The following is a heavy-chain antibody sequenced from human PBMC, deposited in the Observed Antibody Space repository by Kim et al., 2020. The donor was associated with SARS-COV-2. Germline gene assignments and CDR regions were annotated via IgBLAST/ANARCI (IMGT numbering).Heavy chain of an antibody. Sequence: AQKVQDRVTSTADESTSTAYMELSSLRAEDTAVYYCARGWDGYNYGHFDYWGQGTLVTVSS. J-gene: IGHJ4*02. CDR3: ARGWDGYNYGHFDY. D-gene: IGHD5-12*01. V-gene: IGHV1-69*01.